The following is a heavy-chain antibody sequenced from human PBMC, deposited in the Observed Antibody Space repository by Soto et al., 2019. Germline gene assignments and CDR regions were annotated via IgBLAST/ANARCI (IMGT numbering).Heavy chain of an antibody. Sequence: QVQLVQSGAEVKKPGASVKISCKASGYTFTSHAMHWVRQAPGQRLEWMGWINPGNGQTEYSQKFQGSVTITRDTSASTAYMELSTLTSEDTAVYFCAREQQAVEVNYGDYWGQGTLVTVSA. D-gene: IGHD4-17*01. CDR3: AREQQAVEVNYGDY. CDR1: GYTFTSHA. CDR2: INPGNGQT. V-gene: IGHV1-3*01. J-gene: IGHJ4*02.